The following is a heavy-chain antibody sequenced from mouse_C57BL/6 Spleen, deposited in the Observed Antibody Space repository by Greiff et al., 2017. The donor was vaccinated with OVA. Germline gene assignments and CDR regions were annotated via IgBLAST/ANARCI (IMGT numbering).Heavy chain of an antibody. CDR1: GYTFTDHT. D-gene: IGHD2-3*01. Sequence: VQLQESDAELVKPGASVKISCKVSGYTFTDHTIHWMKQRPEQGLEWIGYIYPRDGSTKYNEKFKGKATLTADKSSSTAYMQLNSLTSEDSAVYFCARYYDGYYWYFDVWGTGTTVTVSS. CDR3: ARYYDGYYWYFDV. V-gene: IGHV1-78*01. J-gene: IGHJ1*03. CDR2: IYPRDGST.